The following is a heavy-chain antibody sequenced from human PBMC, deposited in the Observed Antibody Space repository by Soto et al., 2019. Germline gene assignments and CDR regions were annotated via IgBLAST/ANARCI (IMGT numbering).Heavy chain of an antibody. CDR1: GFNFGSGW. Sequence: EVQLVESGGGLVQPGGSLRLSCAASGFNFGSGWLHWVRQAPEKGLVWVSRIDSDGSRPTYADSVKGRFTISRDNAKNTLYLQMSSLTAEDTALYYCSRDPLNYYDSDWGPGTLVTVSS. V-gene: IGHV3-74*01. CDR2: IDSDGSRP. CDR3: SRDPLNYYDSD. J-gene: IGHJ4*02. D-gene: IGHD3-22*01.